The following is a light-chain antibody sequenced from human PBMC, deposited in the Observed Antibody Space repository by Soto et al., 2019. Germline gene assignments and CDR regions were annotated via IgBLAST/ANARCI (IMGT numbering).Light chain of an antibody. CDR3: QKTHSFQLN. CDR1: QNIANW. CDR2: SAY. V-gene: IGKV1-12*01. Sequence: DIQMTHAPSTLPSFVLDRVTITFLASQNIANWLAWYRQKQGTAPELLISSAYSFQSGVPSRFSGSGSGTDFTLTIRSMQTEDFAIYYCQKTHSFQLNFGNGPRRE. J-gene: IGKJ5*01.